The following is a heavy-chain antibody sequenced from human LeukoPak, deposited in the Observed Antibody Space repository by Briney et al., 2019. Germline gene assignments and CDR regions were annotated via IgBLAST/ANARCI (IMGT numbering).Heavy chain of an antibody. CDR1: GFTFSSYE. Sequence: PGGSLRLSCAASGFTFSSYEMNWVRQAPGKGLEWVSYISSSGSTIYYADSVEGRFTISRDNAKNSLYLQMNSLRAEDTAVYYCARSYSSGPTEYWGQGTLVTVSS. V-gene: IGHV3-48*03. CDR3: ARSYSSGPTEY. D-gene: IGHD6-19*01. CDR2: ISSSGSTI. J-gene: IGHJ4*02.